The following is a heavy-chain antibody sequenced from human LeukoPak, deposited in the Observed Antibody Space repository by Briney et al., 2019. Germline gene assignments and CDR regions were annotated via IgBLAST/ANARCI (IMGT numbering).Heavy chain of an antibody. Sequence: GGSLRLSCAASGFTFTTYAMAWVRQAPGKGLEWVSGITGSGDTTFYADSVKGRFTISRDNSKNTLYLQMHSLRVEDTAVYYCVKDYSTIAAAANPLFDYWGQGALVTVSS. CDR1: GFTFTTYA. J-gene: IGHJ4*02. V-gene: IGHV3-23*01. D-gene: IGHD6-13*01. CDR3: VKDYSTIAAAANPLFDY. CDR2: ITGSGDTT.